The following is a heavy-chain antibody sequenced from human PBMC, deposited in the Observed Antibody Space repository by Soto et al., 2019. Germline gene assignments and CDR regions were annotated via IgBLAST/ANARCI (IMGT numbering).Heavy chain of an antibody. J-gene: IGHJ4*02. CDR2: INHSGST. CDR1: VGSFSGYY. V-gene: IGHV4-34*01. CDR3: ASYLRWRTTPSFHY. D-gene: IGHD4-17*01. Sequence: SETLSLTCAVYVGSFSGYYWNWIRQPPGKGLEWIGEINHSGSTNYNPSLKSRVTISVDTSKNQFSLKLSSVTAADTAVYYCASYLRWRTTPSFHYWGQGTLVTVSS.